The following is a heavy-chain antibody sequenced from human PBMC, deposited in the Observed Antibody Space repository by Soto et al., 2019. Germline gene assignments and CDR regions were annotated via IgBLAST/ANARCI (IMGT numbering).Heavy chain of an antibody. Sequence: GGSLRLSCAASGFTFSSYAMSWVRQAPGKGLEWVSAIRGSGGSTYYADSVKGRFTISRDNSKNTLYRQMNSLRAEDTAVYYCAKYHLGYGSSTSCYNLDYWGQGTLVTVSS. CDR1: GFTFSSYA. CDR2: IRGSGGST. D-gene: IGHD2-2*02. J-gene: IGHJ4*02. CDR3: AKYHLGYGSSTSCYNLDY. V-gene: IGHV3-23*01.